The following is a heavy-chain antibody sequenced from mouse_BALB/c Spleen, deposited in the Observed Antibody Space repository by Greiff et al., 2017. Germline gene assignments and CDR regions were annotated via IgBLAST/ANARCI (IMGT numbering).Heavy chain of an antibody. CDR1: GYTFTSYW. J-gene: IGHJ2*01. V-gene: IGHV1S81*02. CDR3: ARKEWLLHYFDY. D-gene: IGHD2-3*01. Sequence: QVQLQQSGAELVKPGASVKLSCKASGYTFTSYWMHWVKQRPGQGLEWIGEINPSNGRTNYNEKFKSKATLTVDKSSSTAYMQLSSLTSEDSAVYYCARKEWLLHYFDYWGQGTTLTVSS. CDR2: INPSNGRT.